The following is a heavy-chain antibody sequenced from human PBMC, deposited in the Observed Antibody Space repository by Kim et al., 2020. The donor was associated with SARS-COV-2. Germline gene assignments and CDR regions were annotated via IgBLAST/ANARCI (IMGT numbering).Heavy chain of an antibody. CDR2: ISGYNGNT. J-gene: IGHJ4*02. CDR1: GYTFISYG. D-gene: IGHD3-10*01. V-gene: IGHV1-18*01. CDR3: ARGDFGGPFDY. Sequence: ASVKVSCKASGYTFISYGISWVRQAPGQGLELMGWISGYNGNTNYAQKLQGKVTMTTDTSTSTAYMELRSLRSDDTAVYYCARGDFGGPFDYWGQGTLVTVSS.